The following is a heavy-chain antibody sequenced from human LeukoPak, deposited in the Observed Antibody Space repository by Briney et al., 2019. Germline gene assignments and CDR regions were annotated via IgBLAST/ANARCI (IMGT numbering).Heavy chain of an antibody. CDR2: VYYTGST. D-gene: IGHD2-21*01. V-gene: IGHV4-59*01. Sequence: PSETLSLTCTVSGGSISSYYWSWVRQPPGKGLEWIGFVYYTGSTNYSPSLKSRVTISVDTSKNQFSLKLRSVTAADTAVYYCARVLWLDYYYYMDVWGKGTTVTVSS. J-gene: IGHJ6*03. CDR1: GGSISSYY. CDR3: ARVLWLDYYYYMDV.